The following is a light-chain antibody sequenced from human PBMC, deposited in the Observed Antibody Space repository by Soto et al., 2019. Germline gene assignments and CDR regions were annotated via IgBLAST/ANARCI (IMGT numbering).Light chain of an antibody. V-gene: IGLV2-14*01. J-gene: IGLJ1*01. Sequence: LTQPASLSGSPGQSITISCTGTSSDVGGYNYVSWYQQHPGKAPKLMIYDVSNRPSGVSNRFSGSKSGNTASLTISGLQVEDEVDYYCSSYTSSSLYVFGTGTKVTVL. CDR1: SSDVGGYNY. CDR3: SSYTSSSLYV. CDR2: DVS.